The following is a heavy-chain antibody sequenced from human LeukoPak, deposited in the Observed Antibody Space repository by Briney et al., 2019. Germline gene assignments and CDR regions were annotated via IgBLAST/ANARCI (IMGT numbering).Heavy chain of an antibody. D-gene: IGHD6-25*01. Sequence: QPGGSLRLSCSASGFTFSSFSMHWVRQAPGKGLEHVSAISSNGGNTYYADSVKGRFTISRDNSKNTLYLQMSGLRPEDTAVYYCAKDRPGGLKGRLADYWGQGTLVTVSS. V-gene: IGHV3-64D*06. CDR3: AKDRPGGLKGRLADY. CDR1: GFTFSSFS. CDR2: ISSNGGNT. J-gene: IGHJ4*02.